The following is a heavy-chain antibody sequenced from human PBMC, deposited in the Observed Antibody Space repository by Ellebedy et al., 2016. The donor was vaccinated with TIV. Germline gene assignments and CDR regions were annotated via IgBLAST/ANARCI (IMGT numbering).Heavy chain of an antibody. CDR3: ARMVAAAGFDY. CDR2: ISSSSSYI. Sequence: GGSLRLSXAASGFTFSSYSMNWFRQAPGKGLEWVSSISSSSSYIYYADSVKSRFTISRDNAKNSLYLQMNSLRAEDTAVYYCARMVAAAGFDYWGQGTLVTVSS. CDR1: GFTFSSYS. J-gene: IGHJ4*02. V-gene: IGHV3-21*01. D-gene: IGHD6-13*01.